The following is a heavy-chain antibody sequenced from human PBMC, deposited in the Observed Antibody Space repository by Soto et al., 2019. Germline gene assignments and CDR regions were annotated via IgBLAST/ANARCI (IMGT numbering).Heavy chain of an antibody. V-gene: IGHV4-59*08. D-gene: IGHD3-10*01. CDR1: GGSITSHY. J-gene: IGHJ6*02. CDR3: ARQGFGQLHGLVEG. CDR2: IHHSGST. Sequence: SETLSLTCSVSGGSITSHYCSWFRQPPGKGLEWIGYIHHSGSTSYNPSLKSRVTMSVDTSKNQFSLKVSSVTAADTALYYCARQGFGQLHGLVEGWGPGTTVTVSS.